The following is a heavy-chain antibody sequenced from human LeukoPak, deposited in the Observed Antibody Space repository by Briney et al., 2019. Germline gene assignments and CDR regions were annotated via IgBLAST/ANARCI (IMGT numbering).Heavy chain of an antibody. D-gene: IGHD3-22*01. V-gene: IGHV3-23*01. CDR3: ANWYYYENGAYWC. Sequence: PGGSLGLSCAASGFTFSSYAMSWVRQAPGKGLEWVSAISGSGGSTYYADSVKGRFTISRDNSRNTLYLQMNSLRAEDTAVYYCANWYYYENGAYWCWGQGTLVTVSS. CDR2: ISGSGGST. J-gene: IGHJ4*02. CDR1: GFTFSSYA.